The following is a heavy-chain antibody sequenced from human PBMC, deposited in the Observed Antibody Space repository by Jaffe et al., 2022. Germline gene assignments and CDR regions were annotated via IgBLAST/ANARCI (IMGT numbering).Heavy chain of an antibody. CDR2: ISSTSDHI. V-gene: IGHV3-21*01. J-gene: IGHJ5*02. CDR3: AGEQLYYYGSGIYPNWFDP. D-gene: IGHD3-10*01. Sequence: EVHLVESGGGLVKPGGSLRLYCVASGFSFSRSRMNWVRQAPGQGLEWVSSISSTSDHIYYADSVRGRFTISRDNAKNSVYLQLDSLRAEDTALYYCAGEQLYYYGSGIYPNWFDPWGQGTLVTVSA. CDR1: GFSFSRSR.